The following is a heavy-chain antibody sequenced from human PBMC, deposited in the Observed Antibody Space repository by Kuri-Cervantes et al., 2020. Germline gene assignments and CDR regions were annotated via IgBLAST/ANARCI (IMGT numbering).Heavy chain of an antibody. CDR1: GFTFSNAW. J-gene: IGHJ4*02. Sequence: GGSLRLSCAASGFTFSNAWMSWVRQAPGKGLEWVGRIKSKTDGGTTDYAAPVKGRFTISRDDSKNTLYLQMNSLRAEDTAVYYCARDAESSKYYGSGSYYNPNTLADYWGQGTLVTVSS. V-gene: IGHV3-15*01. CDR2: IKSKTDGGTT. D-gene: IGHD3-10*01. CDR3: ARDAESSKYYGSGSYYNPNTLADY.